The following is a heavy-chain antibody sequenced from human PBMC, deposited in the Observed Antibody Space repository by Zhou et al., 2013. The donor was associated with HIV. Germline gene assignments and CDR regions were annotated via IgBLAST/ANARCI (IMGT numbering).Heavy chain of an antibody. D-gene: IGHD3-10*01. CDR3: ARVVRYYGSGNYYYYMDV. CDR1: GGTFSSYA. Sequence: QVQLVQSGAEVKKPGSSVKVSCKASGGTFSSYAISWVRQAPGQGLEWMGGIIPIFGTANYAQKFQGRVTITADESTSTAYMELSSLRSEDTAVYYCARVVRYYGSGNYYYYMDVWGKGTTVTVSS. V-gene: IGHV1-69*12. J-gene: IGHJ6*03. CDR2: IIPIFGTA.